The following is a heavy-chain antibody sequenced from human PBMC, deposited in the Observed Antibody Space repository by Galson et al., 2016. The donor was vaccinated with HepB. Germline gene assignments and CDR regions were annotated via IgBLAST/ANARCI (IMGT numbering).Heavy chain of an antibody. V-gene: IGHV3-33*01. Sequence: SLRLSCAASGFSFRSYGMQWVRQAPGKGLEWVGIIWYDGTKTYYGDSVKGRFTISRDNSRNMLYLQMNSLRVEDTAVYYCARDALRVFYYHGMDVWGQGTTVTVSS. CDR2: IWYDGTKT. CDR1: GFSFRSYG. J-gene: IGHJ6*02. CDR3: ARDALRVFYYHGMDV. D-gene: IGHD3-16*01.